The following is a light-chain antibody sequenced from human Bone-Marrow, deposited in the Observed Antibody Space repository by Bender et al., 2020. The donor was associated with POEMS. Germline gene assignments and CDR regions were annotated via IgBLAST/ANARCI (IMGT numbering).Light chain of an antibody. V-gene: IGLV2-14*01. CDR3: AVWDDSLNGWV. CDR1: SDDVGGYNY. J-gene: IGLJ3*02. Sequence: QSALTQPASVSGSPGQSITISCTGTSDDVGGYNYVSWYQQYPGKAPKLIIYDVTKRPSEVPDRFSGSRSGTSASLAISGLQSEDEADYYCAVWDDSLNGWVFGGGTKLTVL. CDR2: DVT.